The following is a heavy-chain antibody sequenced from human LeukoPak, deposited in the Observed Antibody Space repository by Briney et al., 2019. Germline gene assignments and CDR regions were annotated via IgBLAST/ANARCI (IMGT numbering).Heavy chain of an antibody. CDR1: GGSISSGGYY. D-gene: IGHD2-2*02. V-gene: IGHV4-30-2*01. CDR2: IYHSGST. Sequence: PSETLSLTCTVSGGSISSGGYYWSSIRQPPGKGLEWIGYIYHSGSTYYNPSLKSRVTISVDRSKNQFSLKLSSVTAADTAVYYCARHPYPIWGQGTLVTVSS. CDR3: ARHPYPI. J-gene: IGHJ4*02.